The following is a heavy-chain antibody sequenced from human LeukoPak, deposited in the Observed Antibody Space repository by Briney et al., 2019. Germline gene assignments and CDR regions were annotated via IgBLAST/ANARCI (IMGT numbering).Heavy chain of an antibody. CDR1: GFTFSSYE. J-gene: IGHJ5*02. CDR3: AKAADTTKYNWFDP. V-gene: IGHV3-23*01. D-gene: IGHD1-14*01. Sequence: GGSLRLSCAASGFTFSSYEMNWVRQAPGKGLEWVSAISGSGGSTYYADSVEGRFTISRDNSKNTLYLQMNSLRAEDTAVYYCAKAADTTKYNWFDPWGQGTLVTVSS. CDR2: ISGSGGST.